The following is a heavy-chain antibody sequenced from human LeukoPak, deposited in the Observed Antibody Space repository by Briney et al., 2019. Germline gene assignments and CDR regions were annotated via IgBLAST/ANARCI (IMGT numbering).Heavy chain of an antibody. D-gene: IGHD2-15*01. CDR3: ASSELLLPPGDY. CDR2: ISSSSSYI. Sequence: RSGGSLRLSCAASGFTFSSYSMNWVRQAPGKGLEWVSSISSSSSYIYYADSVKGRFTISRDNAKNSLYLQMNSLRAEDTAVYYCASSELLLPPGDYWGQGTLVTVSS. V-gene: IGHV3-21*01. CDR1: GFTFSSYS. J-gene: IGHJ4*02.